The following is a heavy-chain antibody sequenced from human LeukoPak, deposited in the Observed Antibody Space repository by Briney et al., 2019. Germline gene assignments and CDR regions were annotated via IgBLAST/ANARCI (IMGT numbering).Heavy chain of an antibody. J-gene: IGHJ4*02. CDR3: ASRSVAGTDY. CDR1: GGTFSSYA. CDR2: IIPIFGTA. Sequence: AASVKVSCKASGGTFSSYAISWVRQAPGQGLEWMGGIIPIFGTANYAQKFQGRVTITADESTSTAYMELSSLRSEDTAVYYCASRSVAGTDYWGQGTLVTVSS. V-gene: IGHV1-69*13. D-gene: IGHD6-19*01.